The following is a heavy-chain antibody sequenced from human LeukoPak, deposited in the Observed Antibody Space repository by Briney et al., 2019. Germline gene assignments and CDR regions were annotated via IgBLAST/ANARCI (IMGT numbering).Heavy chain of an antibody. CDR3: ARESGYGDLY. Sequence: GGSLRLSCAASGFTFSSYAMSWVRQAPGKGLEWVSAISGSGGSTNYADSVKGRFTISRDNAKNSLYLQMNSLRAEDTAVYYCARESGYGDLYWGQGTLVTVSS. V-gene: IGHV3-23*01. CDR2: ISGSGGST. J-gene: IGHJ4*02. D-gene: IGHD4-17*01. CDR1: GFTFSSYA.